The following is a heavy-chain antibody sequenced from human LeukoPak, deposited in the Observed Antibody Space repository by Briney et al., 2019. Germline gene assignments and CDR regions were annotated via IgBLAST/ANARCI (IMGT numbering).Heavy chain of an antibody. CDR1: GYTFTGYY. J-gene: IGHJ4*02. V-gene: IGHV1-2*02. CDR3: ARDLHYYDSSGPIGY. D-gene: IGHD3-22*01. Sequence: ASVKVSCKASGYTFTGYYMHWVRPAPGQGLEWMGWINPNSGGTNYAQKFQGRVTVTRDTSISTAYMELSRLRSDDTAVYYCARDLHYYDSSGPIGYWGQGTLVTVSS. CDR2: INPNSGGT.